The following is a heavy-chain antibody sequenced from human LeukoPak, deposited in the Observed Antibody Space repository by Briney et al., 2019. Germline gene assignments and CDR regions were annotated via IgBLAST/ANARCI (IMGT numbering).Heavy chain of an antibody. CDR1: GHTFTAYF. J-gene: IGHJ4*02. Sequence: ASVKVSCKASGHTFTAYFIHWLRQAPGQGLEWMGWINPNSGGTNYAQKFQGRVTMTRDTSISTAYMELSRLTSDDTAVYYCATLTGIQLRYFDYWGQGTLVTVSS. CDR3: ATLTGIQLRYFDY. V-gene: IGHV1-2*02. CDR2: INPNSGGT. D-gene: IGHD5-18*01.